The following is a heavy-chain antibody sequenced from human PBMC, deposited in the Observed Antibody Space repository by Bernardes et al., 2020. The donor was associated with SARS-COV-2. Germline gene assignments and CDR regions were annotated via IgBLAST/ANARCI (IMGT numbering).Heavy chain of an antibody. D-gene: IGHD3-3*01. Sequence: GGSLRLSCAASGFTFSSYGMHWVRQAPGKWLEWVAVISYDGSNKYYADSVKGRFTISRDNSKNTLYLQMNSLRAEDTAVYYCAKDRKYYDFWSGYFLSDDTYYYYYGMDVWGQGTTVTVSS. CDR1: GFTFSSYG. CDR2: ISYDGSNK. CDR3: AKDRKYYDFWSGYFLSDDTYYYYYGMDV. J-gene: IGHJ6*02. V-gene: IGHV3-30*18.